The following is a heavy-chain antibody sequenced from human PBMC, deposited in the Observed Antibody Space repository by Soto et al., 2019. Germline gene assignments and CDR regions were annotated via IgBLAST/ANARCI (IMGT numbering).Heavy chain of an antibody. V-gene: IGHV4-30-4*01. J-gene: IGHJ4*02. Sequence: SETLSLTCDVSGDSITSGDYYWIWIRQPPGKGLEWIGFISYSGSTDYKPSLKSRVTMSIDTSKNQFSLNLSSVTAADTAVYFCATSNQRRFAVTDFWGQGTLVTVS. CDR2: ISYSGST. CDR3: ATSNQRRFAVTDF. D-gene: IGHD2-2*01. CDR1: GDSITSGDYY.